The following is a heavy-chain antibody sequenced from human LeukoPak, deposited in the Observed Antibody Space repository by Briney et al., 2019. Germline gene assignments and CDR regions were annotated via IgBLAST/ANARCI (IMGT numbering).Heavy chain of an antibody. CDR3: AAGTAADY. CDR1: GIPFSDYY. J-gene: IGHJ4*02. CDR2: ISSSSSYT. D-gene: IGHD6-13*01. Sequence: SGGSLRLSCVVSGIPFSDYYVNWIRQAPGKGLGWISYISSSSSYTDYADSVKGRFTISRDNAKNVPYLQMNSLRVEDTAVYYCAAGTAADYWGLGTLVAVSS. V-gene: IGHV3-11*03.